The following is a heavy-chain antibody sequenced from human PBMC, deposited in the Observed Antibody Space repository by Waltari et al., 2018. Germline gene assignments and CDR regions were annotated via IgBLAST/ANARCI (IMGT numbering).Heavy chain of an antibody. J-gene: IGHJ5*02. CDR3: ARGGIGYDFWSGYQKGPHWFDP. V-gene: IGHV4-34*01. Sequence: QVQLQQWGAGLLKPSETLSLTCAVYGGSFSGYYWSWIRQPPGKGLEWIGEINHSGSTNYNPSLKSRVTISVDTSKNQFSLKLSSVTAADTAVYYCARGGIGYDFWSGYQKGPHWFDPWGQGTLVTVSS. CDR2: INHSGST. D-gene: IGHD3-3*01. CDR1: GGSFSGYY.